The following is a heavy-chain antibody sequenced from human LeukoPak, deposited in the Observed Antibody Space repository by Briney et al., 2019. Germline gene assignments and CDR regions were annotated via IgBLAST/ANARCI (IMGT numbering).Heavy chain of an antibody. D-gene: IGHD5-18*01. CDR2: INHSGSS. Sequence: SETLSLTCAVYGGSFSGYYWSWIRQPPGKGLEWIGEINHSGSSIYNPSLKSRVTISVVTSKNQFSLKVSSVTAADTAVYYCALWIQLWKIQHWGQGTLVTVSS. J-gene: IGHJ1*01. V-gene: IGHV4-34*01. CDR3: ALWIQLWKIQH. CDR1: GGSFSGYY.